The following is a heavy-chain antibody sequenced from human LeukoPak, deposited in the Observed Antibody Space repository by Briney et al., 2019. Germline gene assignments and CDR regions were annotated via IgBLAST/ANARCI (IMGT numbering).Heavy chain of an antibody. V-gene: IGHV3-7*01. CDR2: INQDGSEI. CDR3: ARDKEELVYYYYYYMDV. J-gene: IGHJ6*03. Sequence: GGSLRLSCAASGFTFSSNWMSWVRQAPGKGLEWVGNINQDGSEIYYVDSVKGRFTISRDNAKNSLYLQMNGLRAEDAAVYYCARDKEELVYYYYYYMDVWGKGTTVTVSS. CDR1: GFTFSSNW. D-gene: IGHD6-13*01.